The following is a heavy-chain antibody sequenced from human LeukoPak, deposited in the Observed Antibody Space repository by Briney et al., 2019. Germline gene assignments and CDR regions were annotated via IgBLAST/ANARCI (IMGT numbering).Heavy chain of an antibody. J-gene: IGHJ5*02. CDR1: GGSISSGSYY. D-gene: IGHD3-3*01. V-gene: IGHV4-61*02. CDR2: IYTSGST. CDR3: ARAAETYYDFWSGYSNWFGP. Sequence: PSETLSLTCTVSGGSISSGSYYWSWIRQPAGKGLEWIGRIYTSGSTNYNPSLKSRVTISVDTSKNQFSLKLSSVTAADTAVYYCARAAETYYDFWSGYSNWFGPWGQGTLVTVSS.